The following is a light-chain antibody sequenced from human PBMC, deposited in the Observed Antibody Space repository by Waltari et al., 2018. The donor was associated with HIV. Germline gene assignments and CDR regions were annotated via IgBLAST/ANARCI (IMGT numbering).Light chain of an antibody. CDR3: QQYNKWTRT. Sequence: EIVMTQSPATLSVSPGERVTLTCTASQNVITNLAWYQQNPGPAPSILIYGASTRATGIPPRFSGGGSGTEFTLTIGSLQSEDFTFYYCQQYNKWTRTFGQGTKVEVK. J-gene: IGKJ1*01. CDR2: GAS. V-gene: IGKV3-15*01. CDR1: QNVITN.